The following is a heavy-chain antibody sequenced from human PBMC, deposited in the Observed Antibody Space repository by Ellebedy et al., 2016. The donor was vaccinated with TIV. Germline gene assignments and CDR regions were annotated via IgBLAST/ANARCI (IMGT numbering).Heavy chain of an antibody. CDR2: ISYDGSKK. CDR1: GFTFSSFA. J-gene: IGHJ6*02. D-gene: IGHD4-11*01. Sequence: GGSLRLSXAVSGFTFSSFAMHWVRQAPGKGLEWVALISYDGSKKYYADSVKGRFTISRDNSKYTLELQMNSLRADDTAVYYCARDRSTAVYYYYGVDVWGQGTTVTVSS. V-gene: IGHV3-30-3*01. CDR3: ARDRSTAVYYYYGVDV.